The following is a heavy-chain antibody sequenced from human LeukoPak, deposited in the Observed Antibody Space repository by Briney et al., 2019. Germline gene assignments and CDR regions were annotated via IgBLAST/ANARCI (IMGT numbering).Heavy chain of an antibody. V-gene: IGHV1-3*03. D-gene: IGHD3-22*01. CDR2: INAGNGNT. CDR3: ARDPNVYYDSSGQLPYGY. CDR1: GYTFTSYA. Sequence: ASVKVSCKASGYTFTSYAMHWVRQAPGQRLEWMGRINAGNGNTKYSQEFQGRVTITRDTSASTAYMELSSLRSEDMAVYYCARDPNVYYDSSGQLPYGYWGQGTLVTVSS. J-gene: IGHJ4*02.